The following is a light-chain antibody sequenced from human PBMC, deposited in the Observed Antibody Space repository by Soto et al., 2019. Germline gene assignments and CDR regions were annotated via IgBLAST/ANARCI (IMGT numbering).Light chain of an antibody. CDR3: QTWGSGIWV. J-gene: IGLJ3*02. CDR2: LSGDGSH. Sequence: QPVLTQSPSASASLGASVKLTCTLSSGHSTYDVAWHQQQPQKGPRFLMKLSGDGSHTKGDGIPDRFSGSSSGAERYLIISSLLSEDEADYFCQTWGSGIWVFGGGTKLTVL. V-gene: IGLV4-69*01. CDR1: SGHSTYD.